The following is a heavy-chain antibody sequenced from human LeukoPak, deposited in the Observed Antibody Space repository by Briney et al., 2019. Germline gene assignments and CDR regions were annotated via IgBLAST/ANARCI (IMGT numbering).Heavy chain of an antibody. V-gene: IGHV3-23*01. Sequence: GGSLRLSCEASGVTFSSYAMSWVRQAPGKGLEWVSAISGSGGGTYYADSVKGRFTISRDNSKNTLFLQMNSLTAEDRDVYYCAKEERYSSGWPFDYWGQGTMVTVSS. J-gene: IGHJ4*02. CDR2: ISGSGGGT. CDR3: AKEERYSSGWPFDY. D-gene: IGHD6-19*01. CDR1: GVTFSSYA.